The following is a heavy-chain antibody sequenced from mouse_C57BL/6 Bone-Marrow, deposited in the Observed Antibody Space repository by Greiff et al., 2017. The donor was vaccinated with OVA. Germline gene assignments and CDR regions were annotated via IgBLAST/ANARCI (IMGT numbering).Heavy chain of an antibody. D-gene: IGHD1-1*02. Sequence: EVHLVESGGDLVKPGGSLKLSCAASGFTFSSYGMSWVRQTPDKRLEWVATISSGGSYTYYPESVKGRFTISRDNAKNTLYLQRSSLKSEDTAKYYSAKRVDYGGFIDYGGRGTTLTVS. CDR3: AKRVDYGGFIDY. CDR1: GFTFSSYG. CDR2: ISSGGSYT. V-gene: IGHV5-6*01. J-gene: IGHJ2*01.